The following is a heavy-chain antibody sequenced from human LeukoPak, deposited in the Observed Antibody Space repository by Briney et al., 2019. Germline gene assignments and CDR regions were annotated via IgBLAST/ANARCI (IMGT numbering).Heavy chain of an antibody. Sequence: SETLSLTCAVSGGSISSGGYSWSWVRQPPGKGLEWIGYIYYSGSTYYNPSLKSRVTVSVDTSKNQFSLKLSSVTAADTAVYYCARLYSYGIYRGNYFDYWGQGTLVTVSS. D-gene: IGHD5-18*01. CDR3: ARLYSYGIYRGNYFDY. CDR1: GGSISSGGYS. J-gene: IGHJ4*02. CDR2: IYYSGST. V-gene: IGHV4-30-4*07.